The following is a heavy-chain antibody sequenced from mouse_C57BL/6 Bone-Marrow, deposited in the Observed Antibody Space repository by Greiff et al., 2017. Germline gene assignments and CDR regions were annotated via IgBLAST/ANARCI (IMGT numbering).Heavy chain of an antibody. V-gene: IGHV14-2*01. Sequence: VQLQQSGAELVKPGASVKLSCTASGFNIKDYYLHWVKQRTEQGLEWIGRIDPEDGEPKSAPKFQGKATITAEPSANTAYLQLSSLTSEDTAVYYCALFITTVNDWGQGTTLTVSS. D-gene: IGHD1-1*01. J-gene: IGHJ2*01. CDR3: ALFITTVND. CDR1: GFNIKDYY. CDR2: IDPEDGEP.